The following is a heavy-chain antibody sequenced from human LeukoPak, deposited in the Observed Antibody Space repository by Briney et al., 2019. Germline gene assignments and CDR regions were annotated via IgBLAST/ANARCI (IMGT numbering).Heavy chain of an antibody. CDR3: ARGPGIAVAGYFDY. J-gene: IGHJ4*02. CDR1: GGPFSGYY. V-gene: IGHV4-34*01. D-gene: IGHD6-19*01. Sequence: SETLSLTCAVYGGPFSGYYWSWIRQPPGKGLEWIGEINHSGSTNYNPSLKSRVTISVDTSKNQFSLKLSSVTAADTAVYYCARGPGIAVAGYFDYWGQGTLVTVSS. CDR2: INHSGST.